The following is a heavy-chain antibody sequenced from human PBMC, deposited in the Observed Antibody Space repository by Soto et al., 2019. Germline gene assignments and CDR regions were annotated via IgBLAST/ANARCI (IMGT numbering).Heavy chain of an antibody. CDR2: ISYDGSNK. D-gene: IGHD5-18*01. CDR1: GFTFSSYG. V-gene: IGHV3-30*18. CDR3: AKDRLPPAMQHSYYYYGMDV. J-gene: IGHJ6*02. Sequence: GGSLRLSCAASGFTFSSYGMHWVRQAPGKGLEWVAVISYDGSNKYYADSVKGRFTISRDNSKNTLYLQMNSLRAEDTAVYYCAKDRLPPAMQHSYYYYGMDVWGQGTTVTVSS.